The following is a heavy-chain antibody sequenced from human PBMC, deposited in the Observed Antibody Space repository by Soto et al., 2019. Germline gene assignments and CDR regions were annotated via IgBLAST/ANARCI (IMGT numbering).Heavy chain of an antibody. J-gene: IGHJ4*02. V-gene: IGHV4-39*01. D-gene: IGHD6-19*01. CDR3: STTMYSGGWSREK. CDR1: GLSINSNYF. Sequence: PSETLSLTCAVSGLSINSNYFWGWIRQTPGRGLEWIGSIYFGGNTYYTPSLKSRVTISADLSKNQFSLELDSVTAADTAVYYCSTTMYSGGWSREKWGQGTLLTVSS. CDR2: IYFGGNT.